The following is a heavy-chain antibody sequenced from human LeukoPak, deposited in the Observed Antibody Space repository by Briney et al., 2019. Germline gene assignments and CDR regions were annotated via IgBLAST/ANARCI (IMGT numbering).Heavy chain of an antibody. J-gene: IGHJ4*02. CDR2: IYTSGST. V-gene: IGHV4-4*07. CDR1: GGSISSYY. D-gene: IGHD6-13*01. Sequence: SETLSLTCTVSGGSISSYYWSWIRQPAGKGLEWIGRIYTSGSTNYNPSLKSRVTMSVDTSRNQFSLRPSSVTAADTAVYYCARVSSSWFFFDYWGQGTLVTVSS. CDR3: ARVSSSWFFFDY.